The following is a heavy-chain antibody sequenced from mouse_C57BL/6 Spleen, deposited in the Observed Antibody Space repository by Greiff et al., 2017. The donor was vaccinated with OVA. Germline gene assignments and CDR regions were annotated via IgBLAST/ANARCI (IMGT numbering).Heavy chain of an antibody. CDR2: IDPSDSYT. J-gene: IGHJ3*01. V-gene: IGHV1-50*01. CDR3: ARRGVVAPPFAY. D-gene: IGHD1-1*01. CDR1: GYTFTSYW. Sequence: QVQLQQPGAELVKPGASVKLSCKASGYTFTSYWMQWVKQRPGQGLGWIGEIDPSDSYTNYNQKFKGKATLTVDTSSSTAYMQLSSLTSEDSAVYYCARRGVVAPPFAYWGQGTLVTVSA.